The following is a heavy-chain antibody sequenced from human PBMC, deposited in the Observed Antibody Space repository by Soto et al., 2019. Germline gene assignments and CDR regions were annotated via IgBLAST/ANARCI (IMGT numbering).Heavy chain of an antibody. CDR2: IYYSGST. J-gene: IGHJ5*02. CDR3: ATQEVGGSYVYTFDP. D-gene: IGHD1-26*01. V-gene: IGHV4-59*04. CDR1: GGSISGYY. Sequence: PSETLSLTCTVSGGSISGYYWSWIRQPPGKGLEWIGYIYYSGSTYYNPSLKSRVTISVDTSKNHFSLKLSSVTAADTAVYYCATQEVGGSYVYTFDPWGQGTLVTVSS.